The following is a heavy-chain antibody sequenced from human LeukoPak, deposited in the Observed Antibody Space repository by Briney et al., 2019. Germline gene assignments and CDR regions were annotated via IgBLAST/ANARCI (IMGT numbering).Heavy chain of an antibody. J-gene: IGHJ6*03. D-gene: IGHD3-10*01. CDR3: ARLKGSVDYMDV. CDR2: INHSGST. Sequence: SETLSLTCAVYGGSFSGYYWNWIRQPPGKGLEWIGEINHSGSTNYNPSLKSRVTISVDTSKSHFSLKVNSVTAADTGVYYCARLKGSVDYMDVWGKGVTVIVSS. CDR1: GGSFSGYY. V-gene: IGHV4-34*01.